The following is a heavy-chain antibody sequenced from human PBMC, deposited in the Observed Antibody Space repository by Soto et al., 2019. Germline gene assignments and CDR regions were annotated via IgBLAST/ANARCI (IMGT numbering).Heavy chain of an antibody. CDR1: GFTVSTNY. CDR2: IYRDGGT. J-gene: IGHJ4*02. V-gene: IGHV3-53*01. Sequence: GGSLRLSCAASGFTVSTNYMTWVRQAPGKGLEWVSVIYRDGGTYYADSVQGRFIISRDHSNNTLYLQMNSLRAEDTAMYYCMRDRGGVNFDYWGQGALVTVSS. D-gene: IGHD3-16*01. CDR3: MRDRGGVNFDY.